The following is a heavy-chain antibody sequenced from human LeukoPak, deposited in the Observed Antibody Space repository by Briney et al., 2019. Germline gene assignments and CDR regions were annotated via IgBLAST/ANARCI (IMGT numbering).Heavy chain of an antibody. CDR1: GRSISSSSYY. Sequence: PSEPLSLTCTVSGRSISSSSYYWGWIRQPPARGLEWIDWIYYSGSTYYNPSVERLVTISVHTSKNQFSLKLSSVTAADTAVYYCARPGDRNWFDRWGQGTLVTVSS. D-gene: IGHD2-21*02. CDR3: ARPGDRNWFDR. J-gene: IGHJ5*02. V-gene: IGHV4-39*01. CDR2: IYYSGST.